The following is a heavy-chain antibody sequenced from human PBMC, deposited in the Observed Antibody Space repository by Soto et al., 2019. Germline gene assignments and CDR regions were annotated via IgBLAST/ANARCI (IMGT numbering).Heavy chain of an antibody. D-gene: IGHD3-22*01. CDR2: INSDGNST. CDR1: GFTFSPFW. CDR3: ARDVRDSSGYPEYYFDY. Sequence: GGSLRLSCAASGFTFSPFWMHWVRQVPGKGPVWVSRINSDGNSTSYADSVKGRFTISRDNAKNTLYLQMNSLRAEDTAVYYCARDVRDSSGYPEYYFDYWGQGTLVTVSS. J-gene: IGHJ4*02. V-gene: IGHV3-74*01.